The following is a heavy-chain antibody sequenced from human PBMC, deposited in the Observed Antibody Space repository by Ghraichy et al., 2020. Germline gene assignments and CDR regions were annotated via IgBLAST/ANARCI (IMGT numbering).Heavy chain of an antibody. CDR2: ISSGSEAV. V-gene: IGHV3-48*02. J-gene: IGHJ4*02. D-gene: IGHD1-26*01. CDR3: TRDLPGSGTFDY. Sequence: GGSLRLSCVASAFTFSDYTMNWVRQAPGKGLDWISYISSGSEAVHYADSVKGRFTISRDNARDSLYLQMNSLTDEDTAVYYCTRDLPGSGTFDYWGQGTQVTVSS. CDR1: AFTFSDYT.